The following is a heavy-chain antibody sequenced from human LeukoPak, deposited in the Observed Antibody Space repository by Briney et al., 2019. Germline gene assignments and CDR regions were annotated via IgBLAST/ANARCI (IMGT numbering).Heavy chain of an antibody. CDR3: ARDSYDILTGPDPQKLDY. CDR2: INSDGSST. V-gene: IGHV3-74*01. J-gene: IGHJ4*02. Sequence: GSLRLSCAASGFTFSSYWMHWVRQGPGKGLVWVSRINSDGSSTSYADSVKGRFTISRDNAKNTLYLQMNSLRAEDTAVYYCARDSYDILTGPDPQKLDYWGQGTLVTVSS. CDR1: GFTFSSYW. D-gene: IGHD3-9*01.